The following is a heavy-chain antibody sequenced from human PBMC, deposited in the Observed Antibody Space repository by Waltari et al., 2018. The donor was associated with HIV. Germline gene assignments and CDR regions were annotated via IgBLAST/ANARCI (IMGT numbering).Heavy chain of an antibody. CDR2: IYYTGNT. Sequence: QLTLQEPGPRRVKHSETLSLTCCVSGGCISSNVYHWGWILQSPGKGLEWIGSIYYTGNTYYKPSLKKRVTISIDTSKNQFSLRLTSVAAADTAIYYCVAQDYSDSVDWWGQGTLVTVFS. V-gene: IGHV4-39*07. CDR3: VAQDYSDSVDW. J-gene: IGHJ4*02. D-gene: IGHD4-17*01. CDR1: GGCISSNVYH.